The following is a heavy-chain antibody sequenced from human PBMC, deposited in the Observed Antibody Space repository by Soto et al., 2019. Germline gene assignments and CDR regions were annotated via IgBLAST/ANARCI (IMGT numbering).Heavy chain of an antibody. Sequence: QVQLVQSGAEVKKPGASVKVSCKASGYTFTSYGISWVRQAPGQGLEWMGWISAYNGNTNYAQKLQGRVTMTTDTTTSNAYMELRSLRSDDTAVYYCARDQPIQGAAINYGMDVWGQGTTVTVSS. J-gene: IGHJ6*02. CDR1: GYTFTSYG. CDR2: ISAYNGNT. D-gene: IGHD6-25*01. CDR3: ARDQPIQGAAINYGMDV. V-gene: IGHV1-18*01.